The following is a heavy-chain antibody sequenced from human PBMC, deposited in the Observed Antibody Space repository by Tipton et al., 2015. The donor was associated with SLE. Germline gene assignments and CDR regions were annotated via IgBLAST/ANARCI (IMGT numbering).Heavy chain of an antibody. CDR3: ARERTGFGWLDP. CDR1: GGSITSDGYY. V-gene: IGHV4-31*02. CDR2: IYGSGTT. D-gene: IGHD3/OR15-3a*01. Sequence: LRLSCTVSGGSITSDGYYWSWIRQHPVRGLEWIGYIYGSGTTYSNPSLKSRVTMSVDTSKNQFSLKLSSVTAADTAVYYCARERTGFGWLDPWGQGTLVTVSS. J-gene: IGHJ5*02.